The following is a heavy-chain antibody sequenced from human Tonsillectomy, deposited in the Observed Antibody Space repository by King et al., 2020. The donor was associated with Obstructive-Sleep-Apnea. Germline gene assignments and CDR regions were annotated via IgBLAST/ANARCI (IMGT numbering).Heavy chain of an antibody. CDR3: AREGLLTGGSC. CDR1: GFTFSSHW. CDR2: INDDGTST. J-gene: IGHJ4*02. D-gene: IGHD3-9*01. V-gene: IGHV3-74*01. Sequence: VQLVESGGGVVKPGGSLRLSCAASGFTFSSHWMHWVRQVPGKGLVWVSRINDDGTSTHYADSVRGRFTISRDNAKNTLYLQMSSLRVEETAVYYWAREGLLTGGSCWGQGGLVAVSS.